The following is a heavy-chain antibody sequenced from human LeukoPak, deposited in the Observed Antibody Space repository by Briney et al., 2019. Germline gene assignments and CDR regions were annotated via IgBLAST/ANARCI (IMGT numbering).Heavy chain of an antibody. D-gene: IGHD3-22*01. CDR3: ASAYDTSGYYHDY. J-gene: IGHJ4*02. Sequence: SETLSLTCTISGGSISGSSYYWGWIRQPPGKGLEWIGSVYYSGSTCYNPSVKSRVIISIDTSKNQFSLRLDSVTASDTAVYYCASAYDTSGYYHDYWGQGILVTVSS. V-gene: IGHV4-39*01. CDR2: VYYSGST. CDR1: GGSISGSSYY.